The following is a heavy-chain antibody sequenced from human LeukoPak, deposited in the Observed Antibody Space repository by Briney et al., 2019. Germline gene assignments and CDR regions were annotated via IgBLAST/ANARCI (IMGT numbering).Heavy chain of an antibody. Sequence: GGSLRLSCAASGFTFDDYAMHWVRQAPGKGLEWVSGISWNSGSIGYADSVKGRFTISRDNAKNSLYLQMNSLRAEDTALYYCAKVRYRIAVAGPIDYWGQGTLVTVSS. J-gene: IGHJ4*02. D-gene: IGHD6-19*01. V-gene: IGHV3-9*01. CDR1: GFTFDDYA. CDR3: AKVRYRIAVAGPIDY. CDR2: ISWNSGSI.